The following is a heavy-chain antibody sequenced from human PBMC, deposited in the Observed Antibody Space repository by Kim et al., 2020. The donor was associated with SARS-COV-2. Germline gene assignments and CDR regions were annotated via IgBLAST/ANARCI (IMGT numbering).Heavy chain of an antibody. CDR3: ARAWGSGSYWFDP. CDR2: IYHSGST. V-gene: IGHV4-4*02. D-gene: IGHD3-10*01. Sequence: SETLSLTCAVCGGSISSSNWWSWVRQPPGKGLEWIGEIYHSGSTNYNPSLKSRVTISVDKSKNQFSLKLSSVTAADTAVYYCARAWGSGSYWFDPWGQGTLVTVSS. J-gene: IGHJ5*02. CDR1: GGSISSSNW.